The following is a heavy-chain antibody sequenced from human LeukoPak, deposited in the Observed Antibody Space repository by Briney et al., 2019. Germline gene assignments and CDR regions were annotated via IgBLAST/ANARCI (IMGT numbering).Heavy chain of an antibody. CDR3: ARTGNHTLDY. J-gene: IGHJ4*02. CDR2: INHSGST. Sequence: PSETLSLTCAVYGGSFSGYYWSWIRQPPGKGLEWIGEINHSGSTNYNPSLKSRVTISVDTSKNQFSLKLSSVTAADTAVYYCARTGNHTLDYWGQGTLVTVSS. CDR1: GGSFSGYY. V-gene: IGHV4-34*01.